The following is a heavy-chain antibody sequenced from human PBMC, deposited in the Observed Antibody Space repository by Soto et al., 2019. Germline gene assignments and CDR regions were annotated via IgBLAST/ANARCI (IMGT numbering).Heavy chain of an antibody. CDR2: IYHSGST. V-gene: IGHV4-4*02. D-gene: IGHD4-17*01. CDR1: GGSISSSNW. J-gene: IGHJ4*02. CDR3: VSLYGDPIYYFDY. Sequence: QVQLQESGPGLVKPSGTLSLTCAVSGGSISSSNWWSWVRQPPGKGLEWIGEIYHSGSTNYNTSLKTRVTIAVDKHKNQFSLKLSSVTAADTDVYYCVSLYGDPIYYFDYWGEGTLVTVSS.